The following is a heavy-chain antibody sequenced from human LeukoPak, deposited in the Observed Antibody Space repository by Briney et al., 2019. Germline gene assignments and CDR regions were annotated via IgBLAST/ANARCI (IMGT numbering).Heavy chain of an antibody. V-gene: IGHV1-24*01. D-gene: IGHD6-19*01. Sequence: ASVKISCKVSGYTLTELSMHWVRQAPGKGLEWMGGFDPEDGETIYAQKFQGRVTMTEDTSTDTAYMELSSLRSEDTAVYYCATGVRSRGKVVAIGALFNYWGQGTLVTVSS. CDR2: FDPEDGET. J-gene: IGHJ4*02. CDR1: GYTLTELS. CDR3: ATGVRSRGKVVAIGALFNY.